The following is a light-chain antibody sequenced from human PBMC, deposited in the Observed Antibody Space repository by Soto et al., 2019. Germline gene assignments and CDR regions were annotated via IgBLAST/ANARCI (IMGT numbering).Light chain of an antibody. CDR2: VAS. Sequence: ESVWTQSPGTLSLSPGESDTLSCRASQSGASSSVAWYQQKPGQAPRLLIYVASSRATGSSDRSSGSGSGTAFTLIISRLEPADLVVNSWQQYGSSYTYGKWTKL. V-gene: IGKV3-20*01. J-gene: IGKJ2*01. CDR1: QSGASSS. CDR3: QQYGSSYT.